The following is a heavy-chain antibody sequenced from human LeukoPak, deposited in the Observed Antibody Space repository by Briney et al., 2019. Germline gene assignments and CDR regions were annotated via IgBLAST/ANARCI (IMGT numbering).Heavy chain of an antibody. Sequence: PGGSLRLSCAASGFTFSSYALSWVRQAPGKGLEWVSNISGSGRGSTTYYADSVKGRFTISRDNSKNTLYLQMNSLRADDTAVYYCAKSGLSRFDFWGQGTLVTVSS. J-gene: IGHJ4*02. V-gene: IGHV3-23*01. CDR1: GFTFSSYA. D-gene: IGHD2-15*01. CDR3: AKSGLSRFDF. CDR2: ISGSGRGSTT.